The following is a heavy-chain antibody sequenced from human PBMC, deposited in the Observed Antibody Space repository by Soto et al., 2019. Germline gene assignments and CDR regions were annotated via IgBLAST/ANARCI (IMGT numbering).Heavy chain of an antibody. CDR3: TTSITMIVLFDL. CDR2: IKSKTDGGTT. J-gene: IGHJ2*01. Sequence: EVQLVESGGGLVKPGGSLRLSCAASGFTFSNAWMNWVRQAPGKGLEWVGRIKSKTDGGTTDYAAPVKGRFTISRDDSKNTLYLQMNSLKTEDTAVYYYTTSITMIVLFDLWGRGTLVTVSS. D-gene: IGHD3-22*01. CDR1: GFTFSNAW. V-gene: IGHV3-15*07.